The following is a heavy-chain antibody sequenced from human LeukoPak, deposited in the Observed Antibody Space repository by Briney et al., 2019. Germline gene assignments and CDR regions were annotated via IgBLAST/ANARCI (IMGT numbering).Heavy chain of an antibody. CDR1: GFTFSSYA. CDR2: ISGSGVST. Sequence: GGSLRLSCAASGFTFSSYAMSWVRQAPGKGLEWVSGISGSGVSTYYADSVKGRFTISRDNAKNSLYLQMNSLRAEDTAVYYCARDRDYYDSSGYAVDYWGQGTLVTVSS. J-gene: IGHJ4*02. CDR3: ARDRDYYDSSGYAVDY. D-gene: IGHD3-22*01. V-gene: IGHV3-23*01.